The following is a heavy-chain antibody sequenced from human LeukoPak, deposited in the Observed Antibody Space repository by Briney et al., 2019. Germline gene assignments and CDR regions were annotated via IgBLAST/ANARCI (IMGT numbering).Heavy chain of an antibody. V-gene: IGHV3-7*03. J-gene: IGHJ4*02. Sequence: SGGSLRLSCAASGFTLSSYWMNWVRQIPGKGLEWVAEIRQDVSETYYADSVKGRFTISRDNAKNTLYLQMNSLRAEDTAVYYCASGLELDYWGQGTLVTVSS. CDR1: GFTLSSYW. CDR2: IRQDVSET. CDR3: ASGLELDY.